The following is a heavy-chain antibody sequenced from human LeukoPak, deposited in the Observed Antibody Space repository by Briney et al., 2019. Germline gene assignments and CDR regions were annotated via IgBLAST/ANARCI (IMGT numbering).Heavy chain of an antibody. CDR2: IYYSGST. CDR1: GGSISSSSYY. V-gene: IGHV4-39*07. J-gene: IGHJ4*02. Sequence: PSETLSLTCTVSGGSISSSSYYWGWIRQPPGKGLEWIGSIYYSGSTYYNPSLKSRVTMSVDTSKNQFSLKLSSVTAADTAVYYCASHTFKLRYFVHWGQGTLVTVSS. D-gene: IGHD3-9*01. CDR3: ASHTFKLRYFVH.